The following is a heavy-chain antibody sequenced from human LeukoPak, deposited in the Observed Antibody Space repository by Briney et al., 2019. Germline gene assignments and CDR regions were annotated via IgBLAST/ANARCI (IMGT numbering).Heavy chain of an antibody. CDR3: ARTPFDYGDYLHAFDI. D-gene: IGHD4-17*01. J-gene: IGHJ3*02. CDR2: IYYSGST. CDR1: GGSVSSGSYY. V-gene: IGHV4-61*01. Sequence: SETLSLTCTVSGGSVSSGSYYWSWIRQPPGKGLEWIGYIYYSGSTNYNPSLKSRVTISVDTSKNQFSLKLSSVTAADTAVYYCARTPFDYGDYLHAFDIWDQGTMVTVSS.